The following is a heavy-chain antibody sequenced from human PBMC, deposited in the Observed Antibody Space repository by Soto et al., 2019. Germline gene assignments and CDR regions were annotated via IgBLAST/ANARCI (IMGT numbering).Heavy chain of an antibody. CDR3: AKATLRVVHPLVFDH. V-gene: IGHV3-23*01. J-gene: IGHJ4*02. D-gene: IGHD3-3*01. CDR2: ISGSGGAT. Sequence: PSETLRLSCEASGFSFSSSAMNWVRQAPGKGLEWISVISGSGGATYFADSVKGRFTISRDNSKNTLYLQMNSLRAEDTAVYYCAKATLRVVHPLVFDHWGQGSLVTVSS. CDR1: GFSFSSSA.